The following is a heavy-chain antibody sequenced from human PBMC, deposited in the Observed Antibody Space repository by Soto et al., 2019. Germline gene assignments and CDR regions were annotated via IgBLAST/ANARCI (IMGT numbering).Heavy chain of an antibody. D-gene: IGHD3-22*01. CDR3: AREDPYYYDSSGFYGPPDY. J-gene: IGHJ4*02. V-gene: IGHV1-3*01. Sequence: GASVKVSCKASGYTFTSYAMHWVRQAPGQRLEWMGWINAGNSDTTYSQKFQGRVTITRDTSASTAYMELTSLRSEDTAVYYCAREDPYYYDSSGFYGPPDYWGQGTLVTVSS. CDR1: GYTFTSYA. CDR2: INAGNSDT.